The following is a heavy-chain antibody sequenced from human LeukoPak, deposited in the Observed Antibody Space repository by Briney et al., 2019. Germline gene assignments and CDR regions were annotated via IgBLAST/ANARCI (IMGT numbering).Heavy chain of an antibody. CDR2: ISAYNGNT. J-gene: IGHJ4*02. D-gene: IGHD3-22*01. V-gene: IGHV1-18*01. CDR1: GYTFTSYG. Sequence: AASVKVSCKASGYTFTSYGITWVRQAPGQGPEWMGWISAYNGNTNYAQKLQGRVTMTTDTSTSTAYMELRSLRSDDTAVYYCARGKDSSGYYSGDYWGPGTLVTVSS. CDR3: ARGKDSSGYYSGDY.